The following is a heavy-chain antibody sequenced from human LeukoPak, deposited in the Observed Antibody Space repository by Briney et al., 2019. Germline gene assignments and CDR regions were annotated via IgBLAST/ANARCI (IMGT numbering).Heavy chain of an antibody. J-gene: IGHJ4*02. Sequence: PGGSLRLSCAASGFTFSSYWMSWVRQAPGKGLEWVANIKQDGSEKYYVDSVKGRFTISRDNAKNSLYLQMNSLRAEDTAVYYCAKHGYSSGWPQVPFDFWGQGTLVTVSS. CDR3: AKHGYSSGWPQVPFDF. D-gene: IGHD6-19*01. CDR2: IKQDGSEK. V-gene: IGHV3-7*03. CDR1: GFTFSSYW.